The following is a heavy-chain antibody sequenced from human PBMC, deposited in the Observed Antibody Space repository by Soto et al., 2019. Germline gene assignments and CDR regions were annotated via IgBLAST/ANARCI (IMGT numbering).Heavy chain of an antibody. J-gene: IGHJ6*02. CDR2: INHSGST. Sequence: SETLSLTCAVYGGSFSGYYWSWIRQPPGKGLEWIGEINHSGSTNYNPSLKSRVTISVDTSKNQFSLKLSSVPAADTAVYYCARGRRWVASYYYYYGMDVWGQGTTVTVSS. CDR1: GGSFSGYY. CDR3: ARGRRWVASYYYYYGMDV. V-gene: IGHV4-34*01.